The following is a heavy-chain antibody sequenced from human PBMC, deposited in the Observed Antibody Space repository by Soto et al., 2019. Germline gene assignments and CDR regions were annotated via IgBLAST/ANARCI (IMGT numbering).Heavy chain of an antibody. CDR2: ISYDGSNK. Sequence: PGGSLRLSCAASGFTFSSYAMHWVRQAPGKGLEWVAVISYDGSNKYYADSVKGRFTISRDNSKNTLYLQMNSLRAEDTAVYYCARDKASPPRPYYGMDVWGQGTTVTVSS. CDR3: ARDKASPPRPYYGMDV. J-gene: IGHJ6*02. D-gene: IGHD2-21*01. V-gene: IGHV3-30-3*01. CDR1: GFTFSSYA.